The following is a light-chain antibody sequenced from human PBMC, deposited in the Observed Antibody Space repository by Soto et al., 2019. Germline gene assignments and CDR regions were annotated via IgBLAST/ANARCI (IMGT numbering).Light chain of an antibody. CDR1: QSVSSSY. J-gene: IGKJ1*01. CDR2: GAS. V-gene: IGKV3-20*01. CDR3: LQDYNYPLA. Sequence: EIVFTQSPGTLSLSPGERATLSCRASQSVSSSYLAWYQQKPGQAPRLLIYGASSRATGIPDRFSGSGSGTDFTLTISRLEPEDFATYYCLQDYNYPLAFGQGTKVDIK.